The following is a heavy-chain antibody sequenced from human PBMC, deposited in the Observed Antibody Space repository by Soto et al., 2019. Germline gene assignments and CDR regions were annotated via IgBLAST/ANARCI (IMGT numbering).Heavy chain of an antibody. V-gene: IGHV4-31*03. CDR1: GGSINSGGYC. CDR3: SRGRLF. D-gene: IGHD3-10*01. J-gene: IGHJ4*02. CDR2: ISYGGST. Sequence: QVQLQESGPGLVKPSQTLSLTCTVSGGSINSGGYCWSCIRQHPGKGLDWIGCISYGGSTSYNPSLKSRVTISVDTSKNQFSLKLTSVTAADTAVYDCSRGRLFWGQGALITVSS.